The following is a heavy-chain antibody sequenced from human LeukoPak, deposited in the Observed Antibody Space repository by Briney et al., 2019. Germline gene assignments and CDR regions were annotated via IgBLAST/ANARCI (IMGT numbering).Heavy chain of an antibody. CDR3: ARSRFTYYMDV. CDR1: GYSISSGYY. V-gene: IGHV4-38-2*02. J-gene: IGHJ6*03. CDR2: IYHSGRT. D-gene: IGHD3-10*01. Sequence: SETLSLTCTVSGYSISSGYYWGWIRQPPGKGLEWIGIIYHSGRTDYNPSLKSRVTISEDTSKNQFSLKLSSVTAADTAVYYCARSRFTYYMDVWGKGTTVTVSS.